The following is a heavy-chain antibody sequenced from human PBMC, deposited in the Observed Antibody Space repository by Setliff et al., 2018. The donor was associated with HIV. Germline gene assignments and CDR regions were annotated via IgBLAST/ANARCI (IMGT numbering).Heavy chain of an antibody. CDR2: INPTSGGT. CDR1: GYTFSGYY. V-gene: IGHV1-2*02. CDR3: ARNPDTSGYLYYYYYMDV. J-gene: IGHJ6*03. D-gene: IGHD3-22*01. Sequence: ASVKVSCKASGYTFSGYYMHWVRQAPGQGLEWMGWINPTSGGTNYAQKFQDRVTMTRDTSISTAYMELSRLRSYDTAVYYCARNPDTSGYLYYYYYMDVWGKGTTVTV.